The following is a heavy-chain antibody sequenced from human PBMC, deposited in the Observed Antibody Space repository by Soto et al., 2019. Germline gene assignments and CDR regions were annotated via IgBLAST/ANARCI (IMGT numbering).Heavy chain of an antibody. D-gene: IGHD2-2*02. J-gene: IGHJ4*02. CDR1: GSRFSNYV. CDR2: FIPIFNST. V-gene: IGHV1-69*06. Sequence: QVQLVQPGAEVKTPGSSLKVSCKVSGSRFSNYVISWVRQAPGHGLEWLGRFIPIFNSTKSAQNFQGRVTITEDKSTTTASLELSSMRSDDTAVYYCAREGRGKKAGYNGLVSLGYWGQGTLVTVSS. CDR3: AREGRGKKAGYNGLVSLGY.